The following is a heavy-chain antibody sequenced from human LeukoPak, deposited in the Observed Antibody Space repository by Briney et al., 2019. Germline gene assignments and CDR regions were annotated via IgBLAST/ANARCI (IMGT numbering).Heavy chain of an antibody. CDR2: IYHSGSA. CDR1: GGSISSGGYS. D-gene: IGHD3-22*01. CDR3: ARLVRYYYDSSGHYYFDY. V-gene: IGHV4-30-2*01. J-gene: IGHJ4*02. Sequence: PSQTLSLTCAVSGGSISSGGYSWSWIRQPPGKGLEWIGYIYHSGSAYYNPSLKSRVTISVDTSKNQFSLKLSSVTAADTAVYYCARLVRYYYDSSGHYYFDYWGQGTLVTVSS.